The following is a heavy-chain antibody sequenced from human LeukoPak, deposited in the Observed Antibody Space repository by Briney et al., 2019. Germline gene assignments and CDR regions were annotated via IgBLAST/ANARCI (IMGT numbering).Heavy chain of an antibody. Sequence: GGSLRLSCAATGFTLSGHSMNWVRQAPGKGLDWVSSISPTSAYIYYQDSVKGRFTISRDDAKNSLYLEMDSLRAEDTAVYYCARDGSGYDISFDYWGQGTLVTVSS. D-gene: IGHD5-12*01. CDR3: ARDGSGYDISFDY. V-gene: IGHV3-21*01. CDR1: GFTLSGHS. CDR2: ISPTSAYI. J-gene: IGHJ4*02.